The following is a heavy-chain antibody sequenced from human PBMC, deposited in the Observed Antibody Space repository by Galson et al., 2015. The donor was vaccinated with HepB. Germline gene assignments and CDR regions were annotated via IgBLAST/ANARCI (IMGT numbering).Heavy chain of an antibody. D-gene: IGHD3-10*01. V-gene: IGHV3-23*01. CDR1: GFTFSRYG. Sequence: SLRLSCAASGFTFSRYGMSWVRQAPGKGLEWVSGISGSAGRTNYADSVKGRFTISGDNSKNTLFLQMNSLRAEDTAVYYCAKEVSGVILLYYYYVMDVWGQGTTVTVSS. CDR2: ISGSAGRT. CDR3: AKEVSGVILLYYYYVMDV. J-gene: IGHJ6*02.